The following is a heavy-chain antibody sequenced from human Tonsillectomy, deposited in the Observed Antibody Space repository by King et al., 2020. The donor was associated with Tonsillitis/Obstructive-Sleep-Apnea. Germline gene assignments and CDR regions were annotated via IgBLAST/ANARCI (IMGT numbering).Heavy chain of an antibody. V-gene: IGHV4-34*01. CDR1: GGSFSGYY. Sequence: VQLQQWGAGLLKPSETLSLTCAVYGGSFSGYYWSWVRQPPGKGLEWIGEINHSGSTNYNPSLKSRVTISVDTSKNQFSLNLSSVTAADTAVYYCASGMGTPGDYWGQGALVTVSS. CDR2: INHSGST. D-gene: IGHD1-1*01. CDR3: ASGMGTPGDY. J-gene: IGHJ4*02.